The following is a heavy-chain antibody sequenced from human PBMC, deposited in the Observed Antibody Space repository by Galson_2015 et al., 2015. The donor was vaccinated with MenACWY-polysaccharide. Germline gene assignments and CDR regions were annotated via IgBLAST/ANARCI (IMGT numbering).Heavy chain of an antibody. Sequence: SLRHSCAASKFTFSDYYMSWVRQAPGKGLEWVSYISSSGSLIDYADSVKGRFTISRDNAKNSLYLEMNSLRAEDSVVYYCARSAWFDFWGQGTVVTVSS. CDR2: ISSSGSLI. D-gene: IGHD6-25*01. CDR3: ARSAWFDF. CDR1: KFTFSDYY. V-gene: IGHV3-11*01. J-gene: IGHJ3*01.